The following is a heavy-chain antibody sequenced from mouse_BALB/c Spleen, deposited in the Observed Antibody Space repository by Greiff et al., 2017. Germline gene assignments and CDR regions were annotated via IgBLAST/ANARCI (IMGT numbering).Heavy chain of an antibody. CDR1: GFTFSSFG. J-gene: IGHJ4*01. V-gene: IGHV5-17*02. Sequence: EVQVVESGGGLVQPGGSRKLSCAASGFTFSSFGMHWVRQAPEKGLEWVAYISSGSSTIYYADTVKGRCTISRDNPKNTLFLQMTSLRSEDTAMYYCARTAIEGAMDYWGQGTSVTVSS. D-gene: IGHD3-3*01. CDR3: ARTAIEGAMDY. CDR2: ISSGSSTI.